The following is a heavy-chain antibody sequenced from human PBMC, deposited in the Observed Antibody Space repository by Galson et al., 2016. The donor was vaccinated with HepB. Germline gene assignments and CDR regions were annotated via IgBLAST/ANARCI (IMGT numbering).Heavy chain of an antibody. V-gene: IGHV1-46*03. Sequence: SVKVSCKASGYIFTSFHMNWVRQAPGQGLEWMGSINPSGAITTYAQKFQGRVTMTRDTSTSTVYMELSSLISEDTAVYYCACDLTGIQQWLLDYWGQGTLVTVSS. J-gene: IGHJ4*02. CDR3: ACDLTGIQQWLLDY. D-gene: IGHD5-18*01. CDR2: INPSGAIT. CDR1: GYIFTSFH.